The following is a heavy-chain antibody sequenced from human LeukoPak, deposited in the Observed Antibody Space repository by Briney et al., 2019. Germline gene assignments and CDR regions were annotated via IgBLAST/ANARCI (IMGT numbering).Heavy chain of an antibody. D-gene: IGHD2-15*01. V-gene: IGHV3-21*01. CDR1: GFTFNRYN. J-gene: IGHJ4*02. CDR3: ARGVDCSGDYCYSNY. Sequence: GGSLRLSCAASGFTFNRYNMNWVRQAPGKGLEWVSSISTSSSYIYYADSVRGRFTISRDNAKNSLYLQMNSLRAEDTAVYYCARGVDCSGDYCYSNYWGQGTLVTVSS. CDR2: ISTSSSYI.